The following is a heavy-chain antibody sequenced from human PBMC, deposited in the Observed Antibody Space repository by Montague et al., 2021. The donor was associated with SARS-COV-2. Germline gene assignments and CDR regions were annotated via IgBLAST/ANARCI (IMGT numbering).Heavy chain of an antibody. V-gene: IGHV4-39*01. CDR2: IYYSGST. J-gene: IGHJ4*02. CDR1: GGSISSSSYY. Sequence: SETLSLTCTVSGGSISSSSYYWGWIRQPPGKGLEWIGNIYYSGSTYYNSSLHSRVTISVDTSKNQFSLRLRSVTAADTSLYYCARQSRFCPNALCYDFDYWGQGTLVTVSS. CDR3: ARQSRFCPNALCYDFDY. D-gene: IGHD2-8*01.